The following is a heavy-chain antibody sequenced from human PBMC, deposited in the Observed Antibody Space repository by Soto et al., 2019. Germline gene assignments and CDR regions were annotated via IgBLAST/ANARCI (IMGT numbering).Heavy chain of an antibody. V-gene: IGHV4-30-2*01. CDR1: GGSISSGGYS. CDR3: AAGGGLPRYS. D-gene: IGHD5-12*01. Sequence: QLQLQESGSGLVKPSQTLSLTCAVSGGSISSGGYSWSWIRQPPGKGLEWIGYIYHSGSTYYNPSLKSRVTVSVDMSKNQFSLKLSSVSAADTAVYYCAAGGGLPRYSWGQGTLVTVSS. J-gene: IGHJ4*02. CDR2: IYHSGST.